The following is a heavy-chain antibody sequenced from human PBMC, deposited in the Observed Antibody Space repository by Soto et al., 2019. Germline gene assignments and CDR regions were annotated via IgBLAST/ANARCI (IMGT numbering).Heavy chain of an antibody. CDR3: AKDRLASGSGVRFDP. CDR2: ISGSGGST. V-gene: IGHV3-23*01. CDR1: GFTFSSYA. J-gene: IGHJ5*02. Sequence: EVQLLESGGGLVQPGGSLRLSCAASGFTFSSYAMSWVRQAPGKGLEWVSAISGSGGSTYYADSVKGRFTISRDNSKNTLYLQMNSLRDEDAALYYCAKDRLASGSGVRFDPWGQGTLVTVSS. D-gene: IGHD3-10*01.